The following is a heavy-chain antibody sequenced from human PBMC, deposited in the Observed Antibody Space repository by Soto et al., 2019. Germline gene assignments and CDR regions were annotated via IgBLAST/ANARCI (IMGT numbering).Heavy chain of an antibody. D-gene: IGHD5-12*01. CDR2: IYYSGST. Sequence: QLQLQESGPGLVKPSETLSLTCTVSGGSISSSSYYWGWIRQPPGKGLEWIGSIYYSGSTYYNPSLKSRVTICVDTSKNQFSLKLSSVTAADTAVYYCARQSGGYDNNWFDPWGQGTLVTVSS. J-gene: IGHJ5*02. CDR1: GGSISSSSYY. V-gene: IGHV4-39*01. CDR3: ARQSGGYDNNWFDP.